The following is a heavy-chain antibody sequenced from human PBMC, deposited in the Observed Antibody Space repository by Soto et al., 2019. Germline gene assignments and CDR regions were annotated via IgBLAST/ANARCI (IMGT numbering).Heavy chain of an antibody. CDR1: GASISSSSYY. J-gene: IGHJ6*02. D-gene: IGHD4-17*01. V-gene: IGHV4-39*01. Sequence: PSETLSLTCTVSGASISSSSYYWGWVRQPPGKGLEWIGSIYYSGSTYYNPSLKSRVTISVDTSKNQFSLKLSSVTAADTAVYYCARRATVVTHNYYYGMDVWGQGTTVT. CDR3: ARRATVVTHNYYYGMDV. CDR2: IYYSGST.